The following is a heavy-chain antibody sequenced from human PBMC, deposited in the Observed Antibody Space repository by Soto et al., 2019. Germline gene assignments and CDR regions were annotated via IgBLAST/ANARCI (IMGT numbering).Heavy chain of an antibody. Sequence: EVQLVESGGGLVQPGRSLRLSCAASGFTFDDYAMHWVRQAPGKGLEWVSGISWNSGSIGYADSVKGRFTISRDNAKNSQYLQMNSLRAEDTALYYCAKDIRAYYYGSGTNRRGYFDYWGQGTLVTVSS. J-gene: IGHJ4*02. V-gene: IGHV3-9*01. D-gene: IGHD3-10*01. CDR2: ISWNSGSI. CDR1: GFTFDDYA. CDR3: AKDIRAYYYGSGTNRRGYFDY.